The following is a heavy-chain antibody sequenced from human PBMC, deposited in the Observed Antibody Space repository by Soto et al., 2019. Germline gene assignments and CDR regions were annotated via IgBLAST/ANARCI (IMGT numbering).Heavy chain of an antibody. CDR3: ARWLAYGMDV. CDR2: LYSGGTS. J-gene: IGHJ6*02. D-gene: IGHD3-22*01. Sequence: PGGSLRLSCAASGFSISSNYVTWVRQAPGKGLEWVSLLYSGGTSYYADSVKVRFTISRDNSKNTLYLQMNSLRVEDTAVYYCARWLAYGMDVRGQGTTVTVSS. V-gene: IGHV3-53*01. CDR1: GFSISSNY.